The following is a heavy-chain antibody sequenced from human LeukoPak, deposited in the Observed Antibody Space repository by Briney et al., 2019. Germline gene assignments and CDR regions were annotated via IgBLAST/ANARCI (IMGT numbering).Heavy chain of an antibody. V-gene: IGHV4-34*01. CDR2: INHSGST. J-gene: IGHJ4*02. CDR1: GGSFSGYY. CDR3: ARVDSHCTNGVCYNDYFDY. Sequence: SETLSLTCAVYGGSFSGYYWSWIRQPPGKGLEWIGEINHSGSTNYNPSLKSRVTISVDTSKNQFSLKLSSVTAADTAVYYCARVDSHCTNGVCYNDYFDYWGQGTLVTVSS. D-gene: IGHD2-8*01.